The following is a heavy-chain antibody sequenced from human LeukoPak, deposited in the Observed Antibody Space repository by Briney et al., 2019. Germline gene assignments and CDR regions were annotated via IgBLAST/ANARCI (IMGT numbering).Heavy chain of an antibody. Sequence: PSETLSLTCTVSGGSISSYYWSWIRQPAGEGLEWIGRLHTSGSTHYNPSLKSRVTMSVDTSKNQFSLKLSSVTAADTAVYYCARGLGVTGTADAFDIWGQGTMVTVSS. CDR3: ARGLGVTGTADAFDI. CDR1: GGSISSYY. V-gene: IGHV4-4*07. J-gene: IGHJ3*02. D-gene: IGHD1/OR15-1a*01. CDR2: LHTSGST.